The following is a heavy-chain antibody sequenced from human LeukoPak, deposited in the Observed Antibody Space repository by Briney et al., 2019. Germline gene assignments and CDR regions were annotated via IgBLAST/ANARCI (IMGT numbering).Heavy chain of an antibody. D-gene: IGHD6-19*01. CDR3: AKSRRRGYSSGWYGSDYFDY. Sequence: GGSLRLSCAASGFTFSSYAMSWVRQAPGKGLEWVSAISGSGGSTYHADSVKGRFTISRDNSKNTLYLQMNSLRAEDTAVYYCAKSRRRGYSSGWYGSDYFDYWGQGTLVTVSS. CDR1: GFTFSSYA. J-gene: IGHJ4*02. CDR2: ISGSGGST. V-gene: IGHV3-23*01.